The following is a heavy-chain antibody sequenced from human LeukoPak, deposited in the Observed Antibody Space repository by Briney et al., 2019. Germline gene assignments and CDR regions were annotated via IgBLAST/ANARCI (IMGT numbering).Heavy chain of an antibody. CDR3: ARETRNYYDSIGYYLFDY. CDR1: GYSISTGYY. D-gene: IGHD3-22*01. V-gene: IGHV4-38-2*02. CDR2: FYHGGST. J-gene: IGHJ4*02. Sequence: SETLSLTCTVSGYSISTGYYWDWIRQPPGKGLEWIGTFYHGGSTYYNPSLKSRVTISVDTSKNQFSLNLTSVTAADTAIYYCARETRNYYDSIGYYLFDYWGQGTLVTVSS.